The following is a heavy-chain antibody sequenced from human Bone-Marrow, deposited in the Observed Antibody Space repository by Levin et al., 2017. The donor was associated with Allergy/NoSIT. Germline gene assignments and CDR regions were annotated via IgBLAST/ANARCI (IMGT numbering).Heavy chain of an antibody. Sequence: GESLKISCAASGFTFSSYEMNWVRQAPGKGLEWVSYISSSGSTIYYADSLKGRFTISRNNAKNSLYLQMNSLRAEDTAVYYCARDRSRGGWYSGLDFDLWGRGTLVTVSS. CDR3: ARDRSRGGWYSGLDFDL. V-gene: IGHV3-48*03. CDR2: ISSSGSTI. CDR1: GFTFSSYE. D-gene: IGHD6-19*01. J-gene: IGHJ2*01.